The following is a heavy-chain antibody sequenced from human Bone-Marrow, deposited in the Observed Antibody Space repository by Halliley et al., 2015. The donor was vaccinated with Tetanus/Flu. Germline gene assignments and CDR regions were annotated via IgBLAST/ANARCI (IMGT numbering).Heavy chain of an antibody. D-gene: IGHD3-9*01. CDR3: AKAFLTGYSHEANYFGLDV. CDR2: ISGSGGGT. V-gene: IGHV3-23*04. J-gene: IGHJ6*02. Sequence: MQLVQSGGGVVQPGRSLRLSCAASGFTFSHFGMHWVRQAPGKGLEWVAGISGSGGGTDHADSVKGRFTISRDNSKNTLYLQMNSLRAEDTAVYFCAKAFLTGYSHEANYFGLDVWGRGTTVTVSS. CDR1: GFTFSHFG.